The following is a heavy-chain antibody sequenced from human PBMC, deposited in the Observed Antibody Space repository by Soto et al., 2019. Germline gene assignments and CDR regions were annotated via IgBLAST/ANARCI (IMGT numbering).Heavy chain of an antibody. D-gene: IGHD5-12*01. J-gene: IGHJ6*02. CDR1: GGSFSGYY. V-gene: IGHV4-34*01. Sequence: SETLSLTCAVYGGSFSGYYWSWIRQPPGKGLEWIGEINHSGSTNYNPSLKSRVTISVDTSKNQFSLKLSSVTAADTAVYYCARAGGGVAKIDYYYYGMDVWGQGSTVTVSS. CDR3: ARAGGGVAKIDYYYYGMDV. CDR2: INHSGST.